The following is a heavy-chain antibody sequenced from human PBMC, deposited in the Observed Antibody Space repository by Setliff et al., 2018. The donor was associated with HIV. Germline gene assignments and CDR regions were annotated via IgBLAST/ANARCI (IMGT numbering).Heavy chain of an antibody. CDR2: IRHKAVGYTT. J-gene: IGHJ4*02. Sequence: LRLSCAASGFSFSDHRMDWVRLGPGKGLEWIGRIRHKAVGYTTEYAPSVRGRFTVSRDDSKNSLYLQMTSLKTEDTAVYYCVRDDDTTSHYGLFEFWGQGTLVTVSS. D-gene: IGHD3-16*01. CDR1: GFSFSDHR. CDR3: VRDDDTTSHYGLFEF. V-gene: IGHV3-72*01.